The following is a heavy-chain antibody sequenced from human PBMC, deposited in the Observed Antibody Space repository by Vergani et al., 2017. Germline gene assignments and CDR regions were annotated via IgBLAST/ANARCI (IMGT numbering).Heavy chain of an antibody. CDR1: GASISSYY. V-gene: IGHV4-59*01. Sequence: QVQLQQSGPGLVKPSETLSLTCTVSGASISSYYWSWIRQPPGKGLEWIGNIYYSGTTDYNPSLKSRVTISVDTSKNQFSLKLSSVTAADTAVYYCARDDCSSTSCYLFDSWGQGTLVTVSS. D-gene: IGHD2-2*01. CDR3: ARDDCSSTSCYLFDS. J-gene: IGHJ4*02. CDR2: IYYSGTT.